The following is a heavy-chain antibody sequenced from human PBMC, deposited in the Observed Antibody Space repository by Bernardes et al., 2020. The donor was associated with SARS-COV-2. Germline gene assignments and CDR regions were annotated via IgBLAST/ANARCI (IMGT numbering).Heavy chain of an antibody. D-gene: IGHD2-21*01. CDR3: AKDLFWWSAADF. V-gene: IGHV3-23*01. CDR2: SSGGDGGA. J-gene: IGHJ4*02. CDR1: GFAFSSNG. Sequence: GGSLRLSCAASGFAFSSNGMSWVRQAPGKGLEWVSSSGGDGGAHYADSVRGRFTISRDTSKNTLFLQMNSLRAEDTAVYYCAKDLFWWSAADFWGQGTLVTVSS.